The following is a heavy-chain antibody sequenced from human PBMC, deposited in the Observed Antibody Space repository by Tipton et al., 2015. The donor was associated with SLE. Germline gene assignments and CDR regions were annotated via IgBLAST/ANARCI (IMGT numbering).Heavy chain of an antibody. CDR3: ARGQLGRGGNYYYYMDV. CDR1: GFSFNTYE. J-gene: IGHJ6*03. D-gene: IGHD7-27*01. Sequence: SLRLSCVASGFSFNTYEMDWVRQAPGKGLEWVSYITYSGTTKYYADSVKGRFTISRDNAKKSLYLQMNSLKAEDTAVYFCARGQLGRGGNYYYYMDVWGKGTTVTVSS. V-gene: IGHV3-48*03. CDR2: ITYSGTTK.